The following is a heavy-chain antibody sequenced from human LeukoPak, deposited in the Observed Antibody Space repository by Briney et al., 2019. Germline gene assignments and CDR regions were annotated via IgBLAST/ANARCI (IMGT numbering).Heavy chain of an antibody. CDR1: GYTFAGYY. D-gene: IGHD3-3*01. CDR2: INHNSGGT. J-gene: IGHJ6*02. Sequence: ASVKVSCKASGYTFAGYYMHWVRQAPGQGLEWMGWINHNSGGTNYAQKFQGRVTMTRDTSISTAYMELSRLRSDDTAVYYCARYPIFGVVVVKGMDVWGQGTTVTVSS. CDR3: ARYPIFGVVVVKGMDV. V-gene: IGHV1-2*02.